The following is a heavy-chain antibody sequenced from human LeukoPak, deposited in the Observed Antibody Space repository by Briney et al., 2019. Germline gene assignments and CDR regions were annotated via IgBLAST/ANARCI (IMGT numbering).Heavy chain of an antibody. CDR1: GFTFSSYA. CDR3: AKDLAPAAA. J-gene: IGHJ5*02. D-gene: IGHD6-25*01. Sequence: GGSLRLSCVASGFTFSSYAMSWVRQAPGRGLEWVSAISGSGVTTHYAGSVKGRFTISRDNSKNTLSLQMNNLRDEDTAVYYCAKDLAPAAAWGQGTLVTVSS. CDR2: ISGSGVTT. V-gene: IGHV3-23*01.